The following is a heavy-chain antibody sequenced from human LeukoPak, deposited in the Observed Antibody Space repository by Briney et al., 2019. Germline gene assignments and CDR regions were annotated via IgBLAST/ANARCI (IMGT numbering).Heavy chain of an antibody. J-gene: IGHJ4*02. V-gene: IGHV3-9*03. CDR3: AKSSGYQLVRGYFDY. CDR1: GFTFDDYA. Sequence: GRSLRLSCAASGFTFDDYAMHWVRQAPGKGLEWVSGISWNSVSKGYVDSVKGRFTISRDNAKKTLYLQMNSLRVEDMALYYCAKSSGYQLVRGYFDYWGQGTLVTVSS. CDR2: ISWNSVSK. D-gene: IGHD2-2*01.